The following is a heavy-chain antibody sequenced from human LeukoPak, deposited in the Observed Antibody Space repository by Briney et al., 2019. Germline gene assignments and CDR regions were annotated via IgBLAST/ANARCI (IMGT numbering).Heavy chain of an antibody. CDR3: ARDEERWLPAPIDY. J-gene: IGHJ4*02. CDR1: GFTFSSYS. V-gene: IGHV3-21*01. D-gene: IGHD5-24*01. Sequence: PGGSLRLSCAASGFTFSSYSMNWVRQAPGKGLEWVSSISSSSSYIYYADSVKGRFTISRDNAKNSLYLQMNSLRAEDTAVYYCARDEERWLPAPIDYWGQGTLVTVSS. CDR2: ISSSSSYI.